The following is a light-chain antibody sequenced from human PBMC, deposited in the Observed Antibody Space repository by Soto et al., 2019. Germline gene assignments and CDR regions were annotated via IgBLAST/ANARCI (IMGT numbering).Light chain of an antibody. J-gene: IGKJ1*01. CDR2: DAS. CDR1: QSVSSY. CDR3: QQRSTWPPT. Sequence: EIVLTQSPATLSLSPGERATLSCRASQSVSSYLAWYQQKPGQAPRLLIYDASNRATGIPARFSGSGSGTDFTLTTSSLEPEDFAVYYCQQRSTWPPTFGQGTKV. V-gene: IGKV3-11*01.